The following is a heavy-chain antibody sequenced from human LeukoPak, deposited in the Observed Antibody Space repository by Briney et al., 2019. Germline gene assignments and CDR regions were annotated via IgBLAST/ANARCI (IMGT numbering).Heavy chain of an antibody. J-gene: IGHJ4*02. CDR3: ARDEPYYYDSSGPNKGFDY. CDR2: INHSGST. Sequence: PSETLSLTCAVYGGSFSGYYWSWIRQPPGKGLEWIGEINHSGSTNYNPSLKSRVTISVDTSKNQFSLKLSSVTAADTAVYYCARDEPYYYDSSGPNKGFDYWGQGTLVTVSS. D-gene: IGHD3-22*01. V-gene: IGHV4-34*01. CDR1: GGSFSGYY.